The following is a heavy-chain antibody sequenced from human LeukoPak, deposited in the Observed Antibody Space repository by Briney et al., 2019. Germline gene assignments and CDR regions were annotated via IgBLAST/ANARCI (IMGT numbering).Heavy chain of an antibody. CDR1: GYTFTSYD. J-gene: IGHJ5*02. CDR3: ARGERSRWFDP. V-gene: IGHV1-8*01. CDR2: MNPNRGNT. Sequence: GASVKVSCKASGYTFTSYDINWVRQATGQGLEWMGWMNPNRGNTGYAKKFQGRVTMTRNTSISTAYMELSSLRSEDTAVYYCARGERSRWFDPWGQGTLVTVSS. D-gene: IGHD1-26*01.